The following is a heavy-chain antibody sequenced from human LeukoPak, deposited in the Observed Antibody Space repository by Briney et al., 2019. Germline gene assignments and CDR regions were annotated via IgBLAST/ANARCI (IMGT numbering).Heavy chain of an antibody. V-gene: IGHV4-59*07. J-gene: IGHJ4*01. CDR3: ARGGFLEWSLFDY. D-gene: IGHD3-3*01. Sequence: SDTLSLTCNVSGGPFVGYYWTWIRQPPGKGLEWIGYIYYSGSTNYNPSLKSRVTMSVDTSKNQFSLKLTSVTAADTAVYYCARGGFLEWSLFDYWXXXTXVXXSS. CDR1: GGPFVGYY. CDR2: IYYSGST.